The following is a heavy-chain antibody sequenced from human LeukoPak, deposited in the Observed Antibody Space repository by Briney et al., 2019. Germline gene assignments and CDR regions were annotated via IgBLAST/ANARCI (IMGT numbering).Heavy chain of an antibody. CDR2: INHSGST. CDR3: ARLRPDYDILTGFPMDV. V-gene: IGHV4-34*01. CDR1: GGSFSGYY. D-gene: IGHD3-9*01. J-gene: IGHJ6*02. Sequence: PSETLSLTCAVYGGSFSGYYWSWIRQPPGKGLEWIGEINHSGSTNYNPSLKSRVTISVDTSKNQFSLKLSSVTAVDTAVYYCARLRPDYDILTGFPMDVWGPGTTVTVSS.